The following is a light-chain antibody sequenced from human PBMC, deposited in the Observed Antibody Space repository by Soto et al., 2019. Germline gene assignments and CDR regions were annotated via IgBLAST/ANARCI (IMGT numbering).Light chain of an antibody. Sequence: QSVLTQPPSASGTPGQRVTISCSGSSSNIGSNTVNWYQQVPGTAPKLLIYSYNQRPSGVPDRVSGSKSGTSASLAISGLQSEDEADSYCATWDDSLHGPVFGGGTKLTVL. J-gene: IGLJ2*01. CDR1: SSNIGSNT. CDR2: SYN. V-gene: IGLV1-44*01. CDR3: ATWDDSLHGPV.